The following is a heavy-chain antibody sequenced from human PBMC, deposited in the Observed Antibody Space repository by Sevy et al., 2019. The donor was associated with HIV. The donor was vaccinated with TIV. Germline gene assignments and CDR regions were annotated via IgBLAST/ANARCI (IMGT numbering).Heavy chain of an antibody. D-gene: IGHD6-19*01. CDR2: VYYSGSF. Sequence: SETLSLTCTISGGSISSYYWTWIRQPPGKGLEWIGYVYYSGSFNYNPSLKIRVTMSVDMSNKQFSLKLSSVTAADTAVYYCARNQYSRGWTPFDYWGPGTLVTVSS. V-gene: IGHV4-59*01. CDR1: GGSISSYY. J-gene: IGHJ4*02. CDR3: ARNQYSRGWTPFDY.